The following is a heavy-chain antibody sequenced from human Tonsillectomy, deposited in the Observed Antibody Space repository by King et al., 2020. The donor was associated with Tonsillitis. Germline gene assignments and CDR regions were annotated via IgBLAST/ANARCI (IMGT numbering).Heavy chain of an antibody. CDR3: ARDLYNDNSGDAFDI. J-gene: IGHJ3*02. CDR1: GFTFSSYG. V-gene: IGHV3-33*01. D-gene: IGHD3-22*01. Sequence: VQLVESGGGVVQPGRSLRLSCAASGFTFSSYGMHWVRQAPGKGLEWVSFIWYDGTNKDYADSVKGRFTISRDNSKNTLYLQMNSLRAEDTAGYYCARDLYNDNSGDAFDIWGQGTMVTVSS. CDR2: IWYDGTNK.